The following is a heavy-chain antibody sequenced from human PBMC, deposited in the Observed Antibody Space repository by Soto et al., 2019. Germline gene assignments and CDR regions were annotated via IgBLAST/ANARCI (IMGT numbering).Heavy chain of an antibody. J-gene: IGHJ4*02. CDR2: ISPFNGHT. D-gene: IGHD1-26*01. CDR3: ARDAGGGSYLAY. CDR1: GYTFTNYV. Sequence: QVQLVQSGGEVKKPGDSVKVSCKPAGYTFTNYVISWVRQAPGQGREWMGWISPFNGHTKYAQKFQDRVTLTTDTSTSTAYMELRSLRFDDAGVYYCARDAGGGSYLAYWGQGTLVAVSS. V-gene: IGHV1-18*01.